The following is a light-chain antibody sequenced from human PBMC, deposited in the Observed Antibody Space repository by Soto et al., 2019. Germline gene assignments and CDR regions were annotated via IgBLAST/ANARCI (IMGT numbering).Light chain of an antibody. V-gene: IGKV3-20*01. J-gene: IGKJ1*01. Sequence: EIVLTQSPGTLPLSPGERATLSCRASQSVGSNYLAWYQQKPGQAPRLLIFAASRRATGIPDRFSGSGSGSDFTLTISRLEPEDFAVYYCQQYGTSPWTFGQGTKVEIK. CDR1: QSVGSNY. CDR3: QQYGTSPWT. CDR2: AAS.